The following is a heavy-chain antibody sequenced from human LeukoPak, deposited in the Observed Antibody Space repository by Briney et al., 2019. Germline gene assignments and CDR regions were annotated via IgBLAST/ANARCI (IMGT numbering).Heavy chain of an antibody. CDR3: VRDSNWNYVYYYYYGMDV. CDR1: GYTFTSYG. D-gene: IGHD1-7*01. J-gene: IGHJ6*02. V-gene: IGHV1-18*01. CDR2: ISAYNGNT. Sequence: ASVTVSCTASGYTFTSYGISWVRQAPGQGLEWMGWISAYNGNTNYALKLQGRVTMTTDTSTSTAYMELRSLRSDDTAVYYCVRDSNWNYVYYYYYGMDVWGQGTTVTVSS.